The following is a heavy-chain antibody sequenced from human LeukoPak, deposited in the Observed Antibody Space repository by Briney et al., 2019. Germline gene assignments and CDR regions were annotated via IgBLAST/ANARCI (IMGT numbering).Heavy chain of an antibody. V-gene: IGHV1-69*13. Sequence: GASVKVSCKASGYTFTSYDINWVRQAPGQGLEWMGGIIPIFGTANYAQKFQGRVTITADESTSTAYMELSSLRSEDTAVYYCARVLIPGSRLRFGDYWGQGTLVTVSS. D-gene: IGHD5-12*01. CDR1: GYTFTSYD. J-gene: IGHJ4*02. CDR2: IIPIFGTA. CDR3: ARVLIPGSRLRFGDY.